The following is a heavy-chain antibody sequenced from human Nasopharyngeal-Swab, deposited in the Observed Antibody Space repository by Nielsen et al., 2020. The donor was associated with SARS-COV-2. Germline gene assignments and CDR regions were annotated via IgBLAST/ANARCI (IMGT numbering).Heavy chain of an antibody. CDR3: VKDTDAVVTRALDI. J-gene: IGHJ3*02. D-gene: IGHD4-23*01. CDR1: GLNFDNYA. V-gene: IGHV3-9*01. Sequence: GGSLSLSCAASGLNFDNYAMQWGRQIPGKGLEWVSALSWNSGNPGYAGSVKGRFTISRDNAKNSVFLQMNSLTPEDTALYYCVKDTDAVVTRALDIWGRGTMVTVSS. CDR2: LSWNSGNP.